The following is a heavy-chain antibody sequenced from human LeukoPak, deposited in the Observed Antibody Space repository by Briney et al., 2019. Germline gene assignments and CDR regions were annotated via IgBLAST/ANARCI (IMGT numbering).Heavy chain of an antibody. CDR2: IYYSGST. V-gene: IGHV4-59*01. J-gene: IGHJ4*02. CDR3: ARVMTTVPNSEYFDY. D-gene: IGHD4-17*01. Sequence: PSETLSLTCTVSGGSISSYYWSWIRQPPGKGLEWIGYIYYSGSTNYNPSLKSRVTISVDTSKNQFSLKLSSVTAADTAVYYCARVMTTVPNSEYFDYWGQGTLVTVSS. CDR1: GGSISSYY.